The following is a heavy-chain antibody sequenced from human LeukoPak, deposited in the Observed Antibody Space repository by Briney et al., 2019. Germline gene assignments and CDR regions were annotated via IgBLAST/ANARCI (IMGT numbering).Heavy chain of an antibody. D-gene: IGHD1-26*01. J-gene: IGHJ4*02. CDR3: ARVRLSGSYFFDY. CDR1: GFTFGNYA. Sequence: GGSLRLSCAASGFTFGNYAMHWVRQAPGKGLEYVSAISSNGGSTYYANSVKGRFTISRDNSKNTLYLQMGSLRAEDMAVYYCARVRLSGSYFFDYWGQGTLVTVSS. CDR2: ISSNGGST. V-gene: IGHV3-64*01.